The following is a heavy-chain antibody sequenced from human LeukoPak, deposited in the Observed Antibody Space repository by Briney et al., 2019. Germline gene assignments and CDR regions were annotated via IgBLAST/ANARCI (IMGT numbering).Heavy chain of an antibody. CDR2: ISSSSSTI. V-gene: IGHV3-48*01. J-gene: IGHJ5*02. CDR1: GFTFSSYS. Sequence: PGGSLRLSCAASGFTFSSYSMNWVRQAPGKGLEWVSYISSSSSTIYYADSVKGRFTISRDNAKNSLYLQMNSLRAEDTAVYYCAKMLRLGAAHYNWFDPWGQGTLVTVSS. D-gene: IGHD6-13*01. CDR3: AKMLRLGAAHYNWFDP.